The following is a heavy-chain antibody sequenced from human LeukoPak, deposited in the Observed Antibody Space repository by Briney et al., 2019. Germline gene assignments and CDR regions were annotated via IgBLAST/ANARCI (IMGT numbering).Heavy chain of an antibody. CDR2: ISSSSSYI. V-gene: IGHV3-21*01. Sequence: GGSLRLSCAASGFTFSSYSMNWVRQAPGKGLEWVSSISSSSSYIYYADSVKGRFTISRDNAKNSLYLQMNSLRAEDTAVYYCARDTGSSSSFPYYMDVWGKGTTVTVSS. CDR1: GFTFSSYS. CDR3: ARDTGSSSSFPYYMDV. D-gene: IGHD6-6*01. J-gene: IGHJ6*03.